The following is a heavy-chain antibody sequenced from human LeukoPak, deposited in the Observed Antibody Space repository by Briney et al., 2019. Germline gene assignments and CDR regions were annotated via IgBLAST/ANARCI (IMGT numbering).Heavy chain of an antibody. J-gene: IGHJ4*02. CDR2: ISYDGSNK. Sequence: PGGSLGLSCAASGFTFSSYGMHWVRQAPGKGLEWVAVISYDGSNKYYADSVKGRFTISRDNSKNTLYLQMNSLRAEDTAVYYCAKGDHGPDYWGQGTLVTVSS. CDR1: GFTFSSYG. V-gene: IGHV3-30*18. D-gene: IGHD4-17*01. CDR3: AKGDHGPDY.